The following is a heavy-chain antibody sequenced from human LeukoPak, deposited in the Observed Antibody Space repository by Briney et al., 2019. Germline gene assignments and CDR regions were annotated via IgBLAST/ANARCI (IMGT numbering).Heavy chain of an antibody. Sequence: GASVKASCKASGYTFTSYDINWVRQATGQGLEWMGWMNPNSGNTGYAQKFQGRVTMTRNTSISTAYMELSSLRSEDTAVYYCARTRDGERKIGGFYFQHWGQGTLVTVSS. D-gene: IGHD3-10*01. J-gene: IGHJ1*01. CDR3: ARTRDGERKIGGFYFQH. CDR1: GYTFTSYD. V-gene: IGHV1-8*01. CDR2: MNPNSGNT.